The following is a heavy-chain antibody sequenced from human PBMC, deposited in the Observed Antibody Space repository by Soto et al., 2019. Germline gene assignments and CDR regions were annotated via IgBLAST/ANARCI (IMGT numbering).Heavy chain of an antibody. J-gene: IGHJ4*02. CDR1: GFTFSSYA. CDR3: AREYCSDGSCSSISLDY. CDR2: ISYDGS. Sequence: QVQLVESGGGVVQPGRSLRLSCAASGFTFSSYAMHWVRQAPGKGLEWVAVISYDGSNADSVKGRFTISRDNSKNTLYPEMNGLRAEDTAVYYCAREYCSDGSCSSISLDYWGQGTLVTVSS. V-gene: IGHV3-30-3*01. D-gene: IGHD2-15*01.